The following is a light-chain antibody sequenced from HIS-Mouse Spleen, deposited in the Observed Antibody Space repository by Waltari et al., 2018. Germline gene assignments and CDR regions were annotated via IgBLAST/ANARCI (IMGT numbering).Light chain of an antibody. CDR2: EDS. J-gene: IGLJ2*01. Sequence: SYELTQPPSVSVSPGQTARITCSGDALPKKYAYWYQQKSGQAPGLVIYEDSQRPSGLPWGFSGSSSGTMATLTISGAQVEDEADYYCYSTDSSGNHRVFGGGTKLTVL. V-gene: IGLV3-10*01. CDR1: ALPKKY. CDR3: YSTDSSGNHRV.